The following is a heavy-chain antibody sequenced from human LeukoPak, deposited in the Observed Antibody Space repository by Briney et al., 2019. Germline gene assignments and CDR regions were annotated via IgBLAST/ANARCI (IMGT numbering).Heavy chain of an antibody. V-gene: IGHV4-4*02. Sequence: TSGTLSLTCAVSGGSISSSNWWSWVRQPPGKGLEWIGEIYHSGSTNYNPSLKSRVTISVDKSKNQFSLKLSSVTAADTAVYYCARVGWFGELSDWFDPWGQGTLVTVSS. J-gene: IGHJ5*02. CDR2: IYHSGST. D-gene: IGHD3-10*01. CDR3: ARVGWFGELSDWFDP. CDR1: GGSISSSNW.